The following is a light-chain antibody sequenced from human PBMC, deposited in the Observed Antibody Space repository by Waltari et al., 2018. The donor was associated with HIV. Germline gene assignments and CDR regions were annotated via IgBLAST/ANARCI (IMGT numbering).Light chain of an antibody. J-gene: IGKJ5*01. CDR2: GAS. CDR3: HQRSNWPIT. CDR1: QSVSTY. Sequence: EIVLTQSPATLSLSPGERATLSCRASQSVSTYLAWYQQKPGQAPRLLIYGASSRATGIPARFSGSVSVTDFTLTISSLEPGDFGVYYCHQRSNWPITFGQGTRLEIK. V-gene: IGKV3-11*01.